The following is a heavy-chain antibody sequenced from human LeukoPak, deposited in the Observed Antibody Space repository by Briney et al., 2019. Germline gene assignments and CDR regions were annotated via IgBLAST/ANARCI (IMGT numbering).Heavy chain of an antibody. CDR2: INPNSGGT. Sequence: ASVKVSCKATGYTFTGYYMHWVRQAPGQGLEWMGWINPNSGGTNYAQKFQGRVTMTRDTSISTAYMELSRLRSDDTAVYYCARGEYSYGYLDFDYRGQGTLVTVSS. J-gene: IGHJ4*02. CDR3: ARGEYSYGYLDFDY. V-gene: IGHV1-2*02. CDR1: GYTFTGYY. D-gene: IGHD5-18*01.